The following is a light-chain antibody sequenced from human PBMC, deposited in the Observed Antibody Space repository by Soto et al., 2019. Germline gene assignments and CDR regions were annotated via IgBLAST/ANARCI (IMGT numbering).Light chain of an antibody. CDR2: DVS. CDR3: SSYTTTNTLV. V-gene: IGLV2-14*01. Sequence: QSALTQPASVSGSPGQSITISCTGTSSDVGGYNSVSWYQQHAGKVPKLMIYDVSNRPSGVSNRFSGSKSGNTASLTISGLQAEDEADYYCSSYTTTNTLVFGGGTQLTVL. J-gene: IGLJ2*01. CDR1: SSDVGGYNS.